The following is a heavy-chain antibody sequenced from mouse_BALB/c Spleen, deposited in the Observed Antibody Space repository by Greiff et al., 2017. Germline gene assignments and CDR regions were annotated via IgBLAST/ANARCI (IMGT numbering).Heavy chain of an antibody. CDR1: GYTFTSYW. V-gene: IGHV1-7*01. J-gene: IGHJ3*01. Sequence: VQLQQSGAELAKPGASVKMSCKASGYTFTSYWMHWVKQRPGQGLEWIGYINPSTGYTEYNQKFKDKATLTADKSSSTAYMQLSSLTSEDSAVYYCARGGRIYDGPWFAYWGQGTLVTVSA. CDR3: ARGGRIYDGPWFAY. CDR2: INPSTGYT. D-gene: IGHD2-3*01.